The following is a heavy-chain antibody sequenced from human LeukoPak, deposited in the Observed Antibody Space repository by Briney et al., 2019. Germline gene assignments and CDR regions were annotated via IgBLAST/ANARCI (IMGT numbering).Heavy chain of an antibody. CDR1: GFIFRNYE. D-gene: IGHD3-16*01. CDR3: ARGRIIRLESFFDL. CDR2: FSRDGSDV. J-gene: IGHJ4*02. Sequence: GGSLRLSCAASGFIFRNYEMHWVRQASGKGLEWVAYFSRDGSDVYYADSARGRFTISSDNAKNSVVLQMNGLRAEDTAVYYCARGRIIRLESFFDLWGQGTLVTVSS. V-gene: IGHV3-48*03.